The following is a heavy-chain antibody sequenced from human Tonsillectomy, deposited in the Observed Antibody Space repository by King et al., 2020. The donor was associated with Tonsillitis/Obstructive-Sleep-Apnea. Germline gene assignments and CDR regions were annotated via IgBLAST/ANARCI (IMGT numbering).Heavy chain of an antibody. V-gene: IGHV5-10-1*01. D-gene: IGHD1-20*01. CDR1: GYSFTSYF. CDR2: IDPSDSYT. Sequence: QLVQSGAEVKKLGESLRISCKGSGYSFTSYFISWVRQMPGKGLEWMGRIDPSDSYTNYSPSFQGHVTISADKSISTAYLQWSSLKASDTAMYYCARDNWYYYYMDVWGKGTTVTVSS. J-gene: IGHJ6*03. CDR3: ARDNWYYYYMDV.